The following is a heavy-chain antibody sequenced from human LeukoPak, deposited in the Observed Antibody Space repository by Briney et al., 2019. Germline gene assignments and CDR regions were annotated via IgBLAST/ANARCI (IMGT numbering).Heavy chain of an antibody. Sequence: SVKVSCKASGYTFTGSYMHWVRQAPGQGLEWMGGIIPIFGTANYAQKFQGRVTITADESTSTAYMELSSLRSEDTAVYYCARDVVVAFDIWGQGTMVTVSS. CDR3: ARDVVVAFDI. D-gene: IGHD2-15*01. CDR2: IIPIFGTA. V-gene: IGHV1-69*13. CDR1: GYTFTGSY. J-gene: IGHJ3*02.